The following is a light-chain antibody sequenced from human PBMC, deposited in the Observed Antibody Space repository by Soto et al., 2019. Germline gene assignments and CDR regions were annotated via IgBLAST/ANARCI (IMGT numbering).Light chain of an antibody. V-gene: IGKV3-20*01. CDR3: QQYGSFRT. J-gene: IGKJ1*01. Sequence: EIVLTQSPGTLSLSPGERATLSCRASQSVSNNYLAWYQQKPGQAPRLLIYGASGRATGIPDRFSGSGSGTDFTLTISRLEPEDFAVYYCQQYGSFRTFGQGTKVDIK. CDR1: QSVSNNY. CDR2: GAS.